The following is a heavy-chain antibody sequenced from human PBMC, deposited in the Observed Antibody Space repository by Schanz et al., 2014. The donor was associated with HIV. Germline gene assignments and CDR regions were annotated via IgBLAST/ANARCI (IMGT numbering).Heavy chain of an antibody. J-gene: IGHJ2*01. CDR2: IIPIFGTA. V-gene: IGHV1-69*01. Sequence: QVQLVQSGAEVKKPGSSVKVSCKASGGTFSIYAISWVRQAPGQGLEWMGGIIPIFGTANYAQKFQGRVTITADESTSTTYLELSSLRSEDTAVYYCASQYSNYDSSRRYHWYFDLWGRGTLVTVSS. D-gene: IGHD4-4*01. CDR3: ASQYSNYDSSRRYHWYFDL. CDR1: GGTFSIYA.